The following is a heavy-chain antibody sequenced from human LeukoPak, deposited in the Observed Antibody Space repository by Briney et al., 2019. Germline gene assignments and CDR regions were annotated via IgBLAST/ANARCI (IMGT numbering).Heavy chain of an antibody. J-gene: IGHJ5*02. CDR3: ASGSRSGWFGP. V-gene: IGHV4-61*02. D-gene: IGHD5-12*01. CDR2: INTTGNT. CDR1: GGSISSGNHY. Sequence: SQTLSLTCTVSGGSISSGNHYFSWIRQPAGKGLEWIGRINTTGNTNDNPSLKSRVTMSVDTSKNQFSLKLSAVTAADTAVYYCASGSRSGWFGPWGQGTLVTVSS.